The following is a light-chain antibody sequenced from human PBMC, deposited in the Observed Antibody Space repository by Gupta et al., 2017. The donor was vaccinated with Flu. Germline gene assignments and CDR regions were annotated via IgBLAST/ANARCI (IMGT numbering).Light chain of an antibody. CDR3: AAWDDSLNGHYV. CDR2: GNS. CDR1: SSNIGSNP. V-gene: IGLV1-44*01. J-gene: IGLJ1*01. Sequence: QSVLAQPPSASETPGQRVTISCSGSSSNIGSNPVTWYQQVPGTAPNLLISGNSQRPAGVPDRFSGSKSGTSASLAISGLQSEDEADYYCAAWDDSLNGHYVFGTGTKVTAL.